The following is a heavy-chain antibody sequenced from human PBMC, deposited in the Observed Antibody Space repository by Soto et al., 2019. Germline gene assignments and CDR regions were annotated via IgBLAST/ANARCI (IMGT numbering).Heavy chain of an antibody. J-gene: IGHJ4*01. V-gene: IGHV3-23*01. CDR2: ISGSADVM. CDR1: GFTFNSYA. Sequence: GGSLRLSCAVPGFTFNSYAMTWVRQAPGKGLEWVSSISGSADVMYYADSVKGRFIISRDNSKMTLSLQLNSLSAEDTGVYYCAKYRSSSSGAEGFDYWGQGALVTVSS. CDR3: AKYRSSSSGAEGFDY. D-gene: IGHD2-15*01.